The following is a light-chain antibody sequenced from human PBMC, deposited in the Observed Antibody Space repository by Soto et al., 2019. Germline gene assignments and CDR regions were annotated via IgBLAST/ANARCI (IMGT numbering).Light chain of an antibody. CDR2: GSS. CDR1: QSVNSN. J-gene: IGKJ4*01. V-gene: IGKV3-15*01. Sequence: EKVMTQSPAALSVSPGERANLSCRASQSVNSNLAWYQQKPGQAPRLLLYGSSTRATGIPARFSGSASGTEFTRTISSLQSEDSAVYYCQQYNDWPLTFGGGTKVEVK. CDR3: QQYNDWPLT.